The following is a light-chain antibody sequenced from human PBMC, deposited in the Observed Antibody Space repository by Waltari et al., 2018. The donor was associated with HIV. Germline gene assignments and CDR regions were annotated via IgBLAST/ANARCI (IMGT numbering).Light chain of an antibody. J-gene: IGLJ3*02. CDR3: AAWDDSLSAPV. CDR2: RNN. V-gene: IGLV1-47*01. Sequence: QSVLTQPPSASGTPGQRVTISCSGSSSNIGSNYVYWYQQLPGPTPKPLIYRNNQRPSGVPDPFSGSKSGTSTSLAISGLRSEDEADYYCAAWDDSLSAPVFGGGTKLTVL. CDR1: SSNIGSNY.